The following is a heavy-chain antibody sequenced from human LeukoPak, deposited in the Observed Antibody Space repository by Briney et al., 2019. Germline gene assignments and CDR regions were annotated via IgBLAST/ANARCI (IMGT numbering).Heavy chain of an antibody. CDR3: ARGVRSAVTDY. D-gene: IGHD4-23*01. Sequence: SQTLSLTCTVSGGSISSDNYYWTWIRQPAGKGLEWIGRVYTSGITNYNPSLKSRVTISIDTSKNQFSLKLSSVTAADTAVYYCARGVRSAVTDYWGQGTLVTVSS. CDR1: GGSISSDNYY. CDR2: VYTSGIT. V-gene: IGHV4-61*02. J-gene: IGHJ4*02.